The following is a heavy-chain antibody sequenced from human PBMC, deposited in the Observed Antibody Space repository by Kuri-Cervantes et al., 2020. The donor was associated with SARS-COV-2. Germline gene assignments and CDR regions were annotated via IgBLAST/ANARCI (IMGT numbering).Heavy chain of an antibody. CDR2: INPNSGGT. CDR1: GYTFTGYY. Sequence: ASVKVSCKASGYTFTGYYMHWVRQAPGQGLEWMGWINPNSGGTNYAQKFQGWVTMTRDTSISTAYMELSRMRSDDTAVYYCARGNYVILTGSPWYFDYWGQGTLVTVSS. V-gene: IGHV1-2*04. J-gene: IGHJ4*02. CDR3: ARGNYVILTGSPWYFDY. D-gene: IGHD3-9*01.